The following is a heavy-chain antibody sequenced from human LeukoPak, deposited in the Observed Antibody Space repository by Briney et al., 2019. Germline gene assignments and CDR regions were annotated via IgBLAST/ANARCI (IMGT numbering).Heavy chain of an antibody. CDR2: IYPGDSDT. Sequence: GESLKISFKGSGYSFTQYRIGWVRPRPGKGLEWMGIIYPGDSDTRYSPSFQGQVIMSGDKSISTAYLQWNSLKASDTAMYYCARWGGSYNNNYFDRWGQGTLVTVSS. CDR3: ARWGGSYNNNYFDR. J-gene: IGHJ5*02. V-gene: IGHV5-51*01. D-gene: IGHD1-26*01. CDR1: GYSFTQYR.